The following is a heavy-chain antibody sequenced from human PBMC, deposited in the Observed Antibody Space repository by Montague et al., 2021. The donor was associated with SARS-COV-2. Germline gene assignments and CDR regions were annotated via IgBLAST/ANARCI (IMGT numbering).Heavy chain of an antibody. V-gene: IGHV4-59*08. CDR3: ARHGLDGANTYYFGLDV. J-gene: IGHJ6*02. D-gene: IGHD1-26*01. Sequence: SETLSLTCTVSGGSISNYYWSWIRQPPGKGLEWIGYIHYSGSTSSHPSLKGRVTISIDTSKNQFSLNLSSVTAADTAIYYCARHGLDGANTYYFGLDVWGQGTTVTVSS. CDR2: IHYSGST. CDR1: GGSISNYY.